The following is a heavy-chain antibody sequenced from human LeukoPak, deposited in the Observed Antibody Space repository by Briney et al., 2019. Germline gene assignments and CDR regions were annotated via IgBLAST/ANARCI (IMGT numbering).Heavy chain of an antibody. V-gene: IGHV3-21*01. CDR2: ISSSSSYI. CDR1: GFTFSSYS. J-gene: IGHJ3*02. Sequence: GGSLRLSCAASGFTFSSYSMNWVRQAPRKGLEWVSSISSSSSYIYYADSVKGRFTIPRDNAKNSLYLQMNSLRAEDTAVYYCARDCRSTSCYEGAFDIWGQGTMVTVSS. CDR3: ARDCRSTSCYEGAFDI. D-gene: IGHD2-2*01.